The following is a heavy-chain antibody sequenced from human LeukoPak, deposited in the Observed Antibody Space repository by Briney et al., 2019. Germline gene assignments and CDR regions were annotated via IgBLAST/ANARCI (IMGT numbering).Heavy chain of an antibody. CDR2: ISAYNGNA. CDR3: ARGRDGYDYAGFDP. CDR1: GYTFITYG. V-gene: IGHV1-18*01. J-gene: IGHJ5*02. D-gene: IGHD5-24*01. Sequence: ASVKVSCKASGYTFITYGISWVRQAPGQGFEWMGWISAYNGNADYAQKFRGRVTMTTDTSTSTAYMELRSLRSDDTAVYYCARGRDGYDYAGFDPWGQGTLVTVSS.